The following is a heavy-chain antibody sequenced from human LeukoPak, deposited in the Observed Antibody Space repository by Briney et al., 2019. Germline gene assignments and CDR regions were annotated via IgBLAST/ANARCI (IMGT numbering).Heavy chain of an antibody. J-gene: IGHJ4*02. V-gene: IGHV4-34*01. Sequence: PSETLSLTCAVYGGSFSGYYWSWIRQPPGKGLEWIGEINHSGSTNYNPSLKSRVTISIDTSKNQFSLKLSSVTAADTAVYYCARGRDYGGNSGRIDYWGQGTLVTVSS. CDR1: GGSFSGYY. CDR3: ARGRDYGGNSGRIDY. CDR2: INHSGST. D-gene: IGHD4-23*01.